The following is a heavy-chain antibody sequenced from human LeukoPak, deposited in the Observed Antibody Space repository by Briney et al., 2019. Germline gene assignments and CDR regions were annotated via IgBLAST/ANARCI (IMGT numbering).Heavy chain of an antibody. Sequence: GGSLRLSCAASGFTFSSYGMHWVRQAPGKGLEWVAFIRYDGSNKYYADSVKDRFTISRDNSKNTLYLQMNSLRAEDTAVYYCANGIAVAGKVAFDIWGQGTMVTVSS. V-gene: IGHV3-30*02. J-gene: IGHJ3*02. CDR2: IRYDGSNK. CDR3: ANGIAVAGKVAFDI. D-gene: IGHD6-19*01. CDR1: GFTFSSYG.